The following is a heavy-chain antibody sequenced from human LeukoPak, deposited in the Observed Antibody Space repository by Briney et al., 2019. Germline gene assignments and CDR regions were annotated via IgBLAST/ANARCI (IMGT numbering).Heavy chain of an antibody. V-gene: IGHV3-48*01. D-gene: IGHD6-19*01. CDR3: ARPTDSGWYYFDY. J-gene: IGHJ4*02. CDR2: IDSSGNTI. Sequence: GGSLRLSCATSGFTFSSYTMNWVRQSPGKGLEWISYIDSSGNTIYYADSVKGRFTISRDNAKNSLYLQMNSLRVEDTAVYYCARPTDSGWYYFDYWGQGTLVTVSS. CDR1: GFTFSSYT.